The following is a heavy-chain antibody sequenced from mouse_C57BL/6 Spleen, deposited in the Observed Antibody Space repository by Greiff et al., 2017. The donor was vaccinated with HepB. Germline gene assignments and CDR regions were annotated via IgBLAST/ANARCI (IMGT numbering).Heavy chain of an antibody. Sequence: QVQLQQSGAELARPGASVKLSCKASGYTFTSYGISWVKQSTGQGLEWIGEIYPRSGNTYYKEKFKGKATLTADKSSSTAYMEIRSLTSEDSAVYFCTSHYGSSWYIDVWGTGTTVTVSS. CDR3: TSHYGSSWYIDV. CDR1: GYTFTSYG. J-gene: IGHJ1*03. V-gene: IGHV1-81*01. CDR2: IYPRSGNT. D-gene: IGHD1-1*01.